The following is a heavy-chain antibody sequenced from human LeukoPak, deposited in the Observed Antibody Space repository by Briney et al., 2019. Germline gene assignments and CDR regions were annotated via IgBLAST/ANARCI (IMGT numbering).Heavy chain of an antibody. Sequence: GASVKASCKASGYTFTSYDINWVRQATGQGLEWMGWMNPNSGNTGHAQKFQGRVTMTRNTSISTAYMELSSLRSEDTAVYYCARGAYSSSWYYYYYYGMDVWGQGTTVTVSS. V-gene: IGHV1-8*01. J-gene: IGHJ6*02. CDR1: GYTFTSYD. CDR2: MNPNSGNT. D-gene: IGHD6-13*01. CDR3: ARGAYSSSWYYYYYYGMDV.